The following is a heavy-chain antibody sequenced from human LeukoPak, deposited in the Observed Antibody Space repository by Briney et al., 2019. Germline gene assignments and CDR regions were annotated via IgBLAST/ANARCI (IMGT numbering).Heavy chain of an antibody. CDR2: IKEDGSEK. J-gene: IGHJ4*02. Sequence: GSLRLSCAASGFTFSSYGMHWVRQAPGKGLEWLAKIKEDGSEKYHADSVKGRFTISRDNAQSSLYLQMNSLRVEDTAVYYCSRAILSTVAGNDYWGQGTVVTVSS. CDR3: SRAILSTVAGNDY. CDR1: GFTFSSYG. V-gene: IGHV3-7*04. D-gene: IGHD4-4*01.